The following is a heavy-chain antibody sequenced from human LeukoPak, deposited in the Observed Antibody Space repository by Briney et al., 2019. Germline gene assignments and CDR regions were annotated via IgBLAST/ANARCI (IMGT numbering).Heavy chain of an antibody. CDR1: GFPFSSYG. CDR3: AKAGYSGHHFDY. J-gene: IGHJ4*02. CDR2: ISYDGSNK. V-gene: IGHV3-30*18. Sequence: GRSLRLSCAASGFPFSSYGMHWVRQAPGKGLEWVAVISYDGSNKYYADSVKGRFTISRDNSKNTLYLQMNSLRAEDTAVYYCAKAGYSGHHFDYWGQGTLVTVSS. D-gene: IGHD5-12*01.